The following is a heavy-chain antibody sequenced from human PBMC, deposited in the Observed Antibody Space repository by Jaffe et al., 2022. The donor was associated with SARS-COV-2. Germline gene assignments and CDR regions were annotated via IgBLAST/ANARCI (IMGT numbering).Heavy chain of an antibody. CDR2: IYYSGST. J-gene: IGHJ4*02. V-gene: IGHV4-39*01. Sequence: QLQLQESGPGLVKPSETLSLTCTVSGGSISSSSYYWGWIRQPPGKGLEWIGSIYYSGSTYYNPSLKSRVTISVDTSKNQFSLKLSSVTAADTAVYYCARQAGEQQLVVNYFDYWGQGTLVTVSS. CDR3: ARQAGEQQLVVNYFDY. D-gene: IGHD6-13*01. CDR1: GGSISSSSYY.